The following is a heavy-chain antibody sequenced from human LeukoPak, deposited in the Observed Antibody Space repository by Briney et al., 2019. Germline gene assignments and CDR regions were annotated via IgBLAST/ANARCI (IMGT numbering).Heavy chain of an antibody. CDR1: GFTFSNYE. D-gene: IGHD3-9*01. CDR3: AKWGDFDILTGYYVSDF. Sequence: GGSLRLSCVASGFTFSNYEMNWVRQAPGKGLEWVSYISSSGGSIYYADSVKGRFTISRDNSRNTLFLQMNSLRAEDTAVYYCAKWGDFDILTGYYVSDFWGQGALVTVSS. V-gene: IGHV3-48*03. CDR2: ISSSGGSI. J-gene: IGHJ4*02.